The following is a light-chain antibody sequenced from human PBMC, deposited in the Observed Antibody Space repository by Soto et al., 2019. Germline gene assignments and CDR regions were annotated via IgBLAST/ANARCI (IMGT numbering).Light chain of an antibody. Sequence: EIVLTQSPGTLSLSPGQRATLSCRASQSLSSNYLAWYEQKPGQAPSLLIYGASTRATGIPDRFSGSGSGTDFPLTITKVEPEDVAVYYCHQSGSSPFTFGQGTKLEIK. V-gene: IGKV3-20*01. CDR3: HQSGSSPFT. J-gene: IGKJ2*01. CDR1: QSLSSNY. CDR2: GAS.